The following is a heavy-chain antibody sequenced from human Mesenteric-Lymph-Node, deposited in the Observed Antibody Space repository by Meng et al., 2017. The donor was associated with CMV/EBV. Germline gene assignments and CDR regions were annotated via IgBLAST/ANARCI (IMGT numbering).Heavy chain of an antibody. V-gene: IGHV4-59*01. J-gene: IGHJ5*02. D-gene: IGHD3-10*01. CDR3: ARDGYYGSGMSWFDP. CDR2: IYYSGST. CDR1: GGSISGYY. Sequence: ESLKISCTVSGGSISGYYWSWIRQPPGKGLEWIGYIYYSGSTDYNPSLKSRVTVSVDTSKNQFSLKLTSVTAADTAVYYCARDGYYGSGMSWFDPWGQETLVTVSS.